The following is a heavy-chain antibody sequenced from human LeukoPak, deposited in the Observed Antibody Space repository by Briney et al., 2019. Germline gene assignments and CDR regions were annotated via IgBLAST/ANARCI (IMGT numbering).Heavy chain of an antibody. J-gene: IGHJ4*02. D-gene: IGHD6-6*01. Sequence: KTSETLSLTCTVSGGSFSSYYWSWIRQPPGKGLEWIGSLYYSGSTNYNPSLKSRVTISVDTSKNQFSLKLSSVTAADTAVYYCARRHVEYSSSSDPYYFDYWGQGTLVTVSS. CDR1: GGSFSSYY. V-gene: IGHV4-59*01. CDR3: ARRHVEYSSSSDPYYFDY. CDR2: LYYSGST.